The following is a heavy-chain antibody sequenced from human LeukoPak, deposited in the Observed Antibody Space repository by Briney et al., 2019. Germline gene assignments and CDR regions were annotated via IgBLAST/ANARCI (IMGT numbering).Heavy chain of an antibody. CDR2: ISTSGTT. CDR3: ARRFYNSSPFDY. D-gene: IGHD1-1*01. CDR1: GDSISSYY. J-gene: IGHJ4*02. Sequence: PSETLSLTCTVSGDSISSYYWNWIRQPPGKRLEWIGYISTSGTTNYNPSLKSRVAMSVDTSKNQFSLKLSSVIAADTALYYCARRFYNSSPFDYWGQGTLVTVSS. V-gene: IGHV4-4*09.